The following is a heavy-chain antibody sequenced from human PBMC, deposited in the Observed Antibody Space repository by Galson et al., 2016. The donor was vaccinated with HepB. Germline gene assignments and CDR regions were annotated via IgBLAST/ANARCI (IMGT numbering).Heavy chain of an antibody. D-gene: IGHD2/OR15-2a*01. CDR2: DSMDGRRK. J-gene: IGHJ4*02. CDR3: ARRHEYCPPVGCSVDY. Sequence: SLRLSCAASGFTFSNYGMHWVRQAPAKGLEWVAADSMDGRRKFYADSAKGRFTISRAHSNNMLFLQMSSLRADDTAVYYCARRHEYCPPVGCSVDYWGQGTLVSVSS. CDR1: GFTFSNYG. V-gene: IGHV3-30*03.